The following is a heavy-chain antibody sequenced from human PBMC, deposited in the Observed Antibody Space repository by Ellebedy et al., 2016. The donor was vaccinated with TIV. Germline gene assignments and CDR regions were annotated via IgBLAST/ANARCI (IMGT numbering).Heavy chain of an antibody. CDR3: ARDQVRITMVRGVIITPDY. CDR2: ISAYNGNT. J-gene: IGHJ4*02. CDR1: GYTFTSYG. D-gene: IGHD3-10*01. Sequence: ASVKVSCKASGYTFTSYGISWVRQAPGQGLEWMGWISAYNGNTNYAQKLQGRVTMTTDTSTSTAYMELRSLRSDDTAVYYCARDQVRITMVRGVIITPDYWGQGTLVTVSS. V-gene: IGHV1-18*01.